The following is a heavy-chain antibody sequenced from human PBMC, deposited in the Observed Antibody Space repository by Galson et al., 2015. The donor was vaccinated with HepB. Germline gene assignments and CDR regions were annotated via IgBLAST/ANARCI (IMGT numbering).Heavy chain of an antibody. Sequence: SETLSLTCAVSGGSVSSRHWWSWVRQSPGKGLERIGEAYQSGSSRYNPSLERRVHISVDVSRNQVSLSLTSLTEADTAVYYCARSPPSSWSYGSEGTFDLWGQGTTIIVSS. CDR2: AYQSGSS. D-gene: IGHD1-26*01. CDR1: GGSVSSRHW. CDR3: ARSPPSSWSYGSEGTFDL. V-gene: IGHV4-4*02. J-gene: IGHJ3*01.